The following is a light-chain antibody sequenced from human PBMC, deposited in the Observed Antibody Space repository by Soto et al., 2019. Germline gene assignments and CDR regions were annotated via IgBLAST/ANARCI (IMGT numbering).Light chain of an antibody. V-gene: IGKV3-20*01. Sequence: EIVLTQSPGTLSLSPGERATLSCRASQSVSGSYLAWYQQKPGQAPRRLIYGVSKGATGTPDRFGGSGSETDFTLTITRLEPEDFAVYYCQQYGTSPWAFGQGTKVDTK. J-gene: IGKJ1*01. CDR2: GVS. CDR3: QQYGTSPWA. CDR1: QSVSGSY.